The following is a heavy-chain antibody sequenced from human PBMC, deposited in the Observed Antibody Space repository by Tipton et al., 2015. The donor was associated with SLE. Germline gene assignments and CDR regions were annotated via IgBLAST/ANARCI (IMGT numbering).Heavy chain of an antibody. D-gene: IGHD1-26*01. V-gene: IGHV3-30*04. CDR1: GFPFSSYA. Sequence: RSLRLSCAASGFPFSSYAMHWVRQAPGKGLEWVALISYDTTDKYYADSVKGRFTISRDHSKNTLFLQMNSLRADDSAVYFCARVSRMGDYYYNHMDVWGKGTTVTVSS. J-gene: IGHJ6*03. CDR3: ARVSRMGDYYYNHMDV. CDR2: ISYDTTDK.